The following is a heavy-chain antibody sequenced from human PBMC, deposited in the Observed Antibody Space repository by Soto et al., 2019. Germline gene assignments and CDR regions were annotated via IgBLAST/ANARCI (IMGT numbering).Heavy chain of an antibody. CDR2: INDSGST. J-gene: IGHJ6*03. CDR1: GGSFSGYY. Sequence: SETLSLTCAVYGGSFSGYYWSWIRQPPGKGLEWIGEINDSGSTNYNPSLKSQVTISVDTSKNQFSLQLNSVTPEDTAVYYCARGSWDDVSGHYYMDVWGKGTTVTVSS. D-gene: IGHD1-1*01. V-gene: IGHV4-34*01. CDR3: ARGSWDDVSGHYYMDV.